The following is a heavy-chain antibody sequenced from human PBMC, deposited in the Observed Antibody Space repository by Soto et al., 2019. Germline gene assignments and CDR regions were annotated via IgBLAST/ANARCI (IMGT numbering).Heavy chain of an antibody. J-gene: IGHJ3*01. Sequence: SVKVSCKASGGTFSSYAISWVRQAPGQGLEWMGGIIPIFGTANYAQKFQGRVTITADESTSTAYMELSSLRSEDTAVYYCARGSGRLWGDCSGGSCYSGPFDFWGQGTMVPVAS. CDR1: GGTFSSYA. CDR3: ARGSGRLWGDCSGGSCYSGPFDF. V-gene: IGHV1-69*13. D-gene: IGHD2-15*01. CDR2: IIPIFGTA.